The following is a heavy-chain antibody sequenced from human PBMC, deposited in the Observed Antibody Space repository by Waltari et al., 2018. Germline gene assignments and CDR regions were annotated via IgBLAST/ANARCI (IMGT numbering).Heavy chain of an antibody. Sequence: QVQLQQWGEGLLKPSETLSLTCAVYGGSFSGYYWSWIRKPPGKGVEWIGERNHRESTTYLPALKSRVTISVDTPKNLFYLELSSVTAADTALYYWARGFPSSFYYYYYMDVWGKGTTVTVSS. CDR2: RNHREST. CDR1: GGSFSGYY. D-gene: IGHD3-10*01. J-gene: IGHJ6*03. V-gene: IGHV4-34*01. CDR3: ARGFPSSFYYYYYMDV.